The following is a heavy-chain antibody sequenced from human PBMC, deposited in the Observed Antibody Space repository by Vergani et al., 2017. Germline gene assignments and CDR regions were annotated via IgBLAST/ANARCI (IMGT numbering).Heavy chain of an antibody. V-gene: IGHV3-15*01. CDR2: IKSKTDGGTT. Sequence: EVQLVESGGGLVKPGGSLRLSCAASGFIFSSTWMGWVRQAPGKGLEWVGRIKSKTDGGTTDYAAPVKGRFTISRDNAKSSLYLQMNSLRAEDTGVYYCARDRYYHGSGSYPYFYYYGLDVWGQGTAVTVSS. J-gene: IGHJ6*02. CDR1: GFIFSSTW. CDR3: ARDRYYHGSGSYPYFYYYGLDV. D-gene: IGHD3-10*01.